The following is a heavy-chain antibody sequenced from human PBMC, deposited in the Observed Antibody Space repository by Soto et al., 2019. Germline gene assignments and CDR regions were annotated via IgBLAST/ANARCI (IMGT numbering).Heavy chain of an antibody. CDR1: GFTFSSYS. CDR2: ISSSSSYI. V-gene: IGHV3-21*01. Sequence: VQLVESGGGLVKPGGSLRLSCAASGFTFSSYSMNWVRQAPGKGLEWVSSISSSSSYIYYADSVKGRFTISRDNAKNSLYLQMNSLRAEDTAVYYCARDLWFGENQGAFDIWGQGTMVTVSS. J-gene: IGHJ3*02. D-gene: IGHD3-10*01. CDR3: ARDLWFGENQGAFDI.